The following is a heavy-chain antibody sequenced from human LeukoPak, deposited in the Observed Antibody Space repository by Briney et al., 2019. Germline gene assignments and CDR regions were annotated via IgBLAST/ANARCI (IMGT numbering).Heavy chain of an antibody. CDR3: ARGTRSVVVVPAASLDY. V-gene: IGHV1-24*01. J-gene: IGHJ4*02. Sequence: ASVKVSCKVSGYALTELSMHWVRQAPGKGLEWMGGFDPEDGETIYAQKFQGRVTMTEDTSTDTAYMELSSLRSEDTAVYYCARGTRSVVVVPAASLDYWGQGTLVTVSS. D-gene: IGHD2-2*01. CDR2: FDPEDGET. CDR1: GYALTELS.